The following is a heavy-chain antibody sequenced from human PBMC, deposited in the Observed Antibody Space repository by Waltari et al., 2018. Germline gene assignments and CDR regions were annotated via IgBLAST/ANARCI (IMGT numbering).Heavy chain of an antibody. Sequence: QVQLQESGPGLVKPSETLSLTCTVSGCSISSYYWRWIRQPPGKGLEWIGYIYYSGSTNYNPSLKSRVTISVDTSKNQFSLKLSSVTAADTAVYYCARREVVTTGFDYWGQGTLVTVSS. CDR1: GCSISSYY. D-gene: IGHD2-21*02. CDR2: IYYSGST. V-gene: IGHV4-59*12. J-gene: IGHJ4*02. CDR3: ARREVVTTGFDY.